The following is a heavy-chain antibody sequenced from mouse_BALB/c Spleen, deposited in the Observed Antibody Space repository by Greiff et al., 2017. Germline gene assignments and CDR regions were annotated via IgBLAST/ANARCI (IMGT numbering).Heavy chain of an antibody. CDR3: ARLEGSRLRRGAYAMDY. J-gene: IGHJ4*01. CDR2: INPNNGGT. V-gene: IGHV1-18*01. CDR1: GYTFTDYN. Sequence: EVQLQQSGPELVKPGASVKIPCKASGYTFTDYNMDWVKQSHGKSLEWIGDINPNNGGTIYNQKFKGKATLTVDKSSSTAYMELRSLTSEDTAVYYCARLEGSRLRRGAYAMDYWGQGTSVTVSS. D-gene: IGHD2-4*01.